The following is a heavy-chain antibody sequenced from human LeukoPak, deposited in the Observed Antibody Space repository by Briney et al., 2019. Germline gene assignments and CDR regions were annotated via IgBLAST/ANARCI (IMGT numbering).Heavy chain of an antibody. V-gene: IGHV4-38-2*02. CDR3: ARHLRIPKYFDY. CDR2: IYHSGST. CDR1: GYSISSGYY. Sequence: SETLSLTCTVSGYSISSGYYWGWIRQPPGKGLEWIGSIYHSGSTYYNPSLKSRVTISVDTSKNQFSLKLSSVTAADTAVYYCARHLRIPKYFDYWGQGTLVTVSS. D-gene: IGHD3-3*01. J-gene: IGHJ4*02.